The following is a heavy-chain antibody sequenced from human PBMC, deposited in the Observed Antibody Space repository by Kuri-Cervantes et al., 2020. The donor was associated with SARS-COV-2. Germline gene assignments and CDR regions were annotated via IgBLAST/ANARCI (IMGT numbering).Heavy chain of an antibody. D-gene: IGHD4-17*01. Sequence: SQTLSLTCAVSGGSISSGGYSWSWVRQPPGKGLEWIGYIYHSGSAYYNPALKSRVTISVDTSKNQFSLKLSSVTAADTAVYYCARLNTVTTFDYWGQGTLVTVSS. V-gene: IGHV4-30-2*03. CDR2: IYHSGSA. J-gene: IGHJ4*02. CDR3: ARLNTVTTFDY. CDR1: GGSISSGGYS.